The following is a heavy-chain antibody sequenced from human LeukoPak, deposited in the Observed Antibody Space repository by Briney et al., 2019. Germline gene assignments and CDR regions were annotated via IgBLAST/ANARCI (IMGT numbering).Heavy chain of an antibody. V-gene: IGHV1-58*02. CDR2: IVVGSGHT. D-gene: IGHD5-24*01. CDR3: AADTLQVGS. J-gene: IGHJ4*02. Sequence: GTSVKVSCKASGFTFTNSAMQWVRQARGQRLEWIGWIVVGSGHTNYAQKFQERVTITRDMSTSTAYMEVNSLRFDDTAVYYCAADTLQVGSWGQGTLVTVSS. CDR1: GFTFTNSA.